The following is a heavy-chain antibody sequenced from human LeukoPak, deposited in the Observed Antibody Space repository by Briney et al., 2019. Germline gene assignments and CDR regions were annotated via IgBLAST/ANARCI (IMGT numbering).Heavy chain of an antibody. D-gene: IGHD3-10*01. V-gene: IGHV1-8*01. CDR3: ARVAKRSLDYYGSGTDAFDI. Sequence: ASVKVSCKASGYTFTSYDINWVRQATGHGLEWMGWMNPNSGNTGYAQKFQGGVTMTRNTSISTAYMELSSLRSEDTAVYYCARVAKRSLDYYGSGTDAFDIWGQGTMVTVSS. CDR1: GYTFTSYD. CDR2: MNPNSGNT. J-gene: IGHJ3*02.